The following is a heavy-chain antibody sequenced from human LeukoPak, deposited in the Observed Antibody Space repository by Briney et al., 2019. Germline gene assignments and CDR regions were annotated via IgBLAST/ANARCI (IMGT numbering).Heavy chain of an antibody. CDR3: ARIVVVMTDAFDI. Sequence: GASVKVSCKASGGTFSSYAISWVRQAPGQGLEWMGRIIPILGIANYAQKFQGRVTITADKSTSTAYMELSSLRSEDTAVYYCARIVVVMTDAFDIWGQGTMVTVSS. J-gene: IGHJ3*02. V-gene: IGHV1-69*04. CDR1: GGTFSSYA. D-gene: IGHD3-22*01. CDR2: IIPILGIA.